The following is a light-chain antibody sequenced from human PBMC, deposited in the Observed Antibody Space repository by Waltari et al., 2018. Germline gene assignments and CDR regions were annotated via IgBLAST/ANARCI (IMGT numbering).Light chain of an antibody. CDR2: GAS. CDR3: QQYYSTPRRT. J-gene: IGKJ2*02. Sequence: DIVMTQSPDSLAVSLGERATINCKSSQSVLYSSNNKNYLAWYQQKPGQPPKLLISGASTRESGVPDRFSGSGSGTDFTLTISSLQAEDVAVYYCQQYYSTPRRTFGQGTKLEIK. V-gene: IGKV4-1*01. CDR1: QSVLYSSNNKNY.